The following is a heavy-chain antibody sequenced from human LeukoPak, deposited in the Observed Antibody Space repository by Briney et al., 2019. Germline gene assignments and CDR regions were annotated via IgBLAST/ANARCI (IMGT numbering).Heavy chain of an antibody. J-gene: IGHJ4*02. CDR1: GGSISSYY. CDR3: ARVARLTNFDY. CDR2: IYYSGST. D-gene: IGHD6-25*01. V-gene: IGHV4-59*01. Sequence: SETLSLTCTVSGGSISSYYWSWIRQPPGKGLEWIGYIYYSGSTNYNSSLKSRVTISVDTSNNQFSLNLNSMTAAGTAVYYCARVARLTNFDYWGQGTLVTVSS.